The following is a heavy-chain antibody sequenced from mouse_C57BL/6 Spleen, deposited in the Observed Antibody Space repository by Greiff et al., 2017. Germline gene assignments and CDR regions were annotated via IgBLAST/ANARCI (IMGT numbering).Heavy chain of an antibody. Sequence: EVQLQQSGAELVKPGASVTLSCTASGFNIKDYYMHWVKQRTEQGLEWIGRIDPEDGETKYAPKFQGKATITADTSSNTAYLQLSSLTSEDTAVYYCAREGSSGYGAWFAYWGQGTLVTVSA. J-gene: IGHJ3*01. CDR3: AREGSSGYGAWFAY. D-gene: IGHD3-2*02. V-gene: IGHV14-2*01. CDR2: IDPEDGET. CDR1: GFNIKDYY.